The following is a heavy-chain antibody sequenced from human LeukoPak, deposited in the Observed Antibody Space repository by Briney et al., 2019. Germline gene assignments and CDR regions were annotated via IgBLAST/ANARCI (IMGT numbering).Heavy chain of an antibody. D-gene: IGHD3-10*01. CDR2: IIPIFGTT. V-gene: IGHV1-69*13. Sequence: ASVKVSCKASGGTVRRFGISWVRQAPGQGLEWMGGIIPIFGTTSYVQKFQGRVTINADESTSTAYMELSSLRSDDTAVYYCAREYYYGSGTRWYFDLWGRGTLVTVSS. CDR3: AREYYYGSGTRWYFDL. J-gene: IGHJ2*01. CDR1: GGTVRRFG.